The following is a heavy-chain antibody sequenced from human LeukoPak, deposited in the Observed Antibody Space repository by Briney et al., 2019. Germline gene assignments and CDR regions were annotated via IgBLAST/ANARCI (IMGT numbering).Heavy chain of an antibody. CDR3: ARDNLVVKAFDI. J-gene: IGHJ3*02. D-gene: IGHD2-15*01. V-gene: IGHV3-33*01. CDR1: GFTFSSYG. Sequence: PGGSLRLSCAASGFTFSSYGMHWVRQAPGKGLEWVAVIWYDGSNKYYADSVKGRFTISRDNSKNTLYLQMNSLRAEDTAVYYCARDNLVVKAFDIWGQGTMVTVSS. CDR2: IWYDGSNK.